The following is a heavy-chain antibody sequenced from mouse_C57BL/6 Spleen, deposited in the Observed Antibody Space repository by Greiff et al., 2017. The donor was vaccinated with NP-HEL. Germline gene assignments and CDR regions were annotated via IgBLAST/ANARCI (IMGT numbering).Heavy chain of an antibody. V-gene: IGHV14-2*01. J-gene: IGHJ4*01. CDR3: ASYYGSGYEDYAMDY. D-gene: IGHD1-1*01. CDR2: IDPEDGET. CDR1: GFNIKDYY. Sequence: EVQLQQSGAELVKPGASVKLSCTASGFNIKDYYMHWVKQRTEQGLEWIGRIDPEDGETKYAPKFQGKATITADTSSNTAYLQLSSLTSEDTAVYYCASYYGSGYEDYAMDYWGQGTSVTVSS.